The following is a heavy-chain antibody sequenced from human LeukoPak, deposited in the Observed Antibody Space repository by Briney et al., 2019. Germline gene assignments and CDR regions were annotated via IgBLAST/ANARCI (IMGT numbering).Heavy chain of an antibody. D-gene: IGHD3-10*01. V-gene: IGHV3-23*01. Sequence: GGSLRLSCAASGFTFSSYTTSWVRQAPGKGLEWVSAISGSGGSTYYADSVKGRFTISRDNSKNTLYLQMNSLRAEDTAVYYCAKFYGSGSQRYNWFDPWGQGTLVTVSS. J-gene: IGHJ5*02. CDR2: ISGSGGST. CDR1: GFTFSSYT. CDR3: AKFYGSGSQRYNWFDP.